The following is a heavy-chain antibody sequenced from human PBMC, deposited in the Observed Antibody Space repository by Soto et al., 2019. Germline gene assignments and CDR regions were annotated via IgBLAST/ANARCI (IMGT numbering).Heavy chain of an antibody. V-gene: IGHV1-24*01. CDR3: AIWGGGAAAGTVDY. CDR1: GYTLTELS. CDR2: FDPEDGET. J-gene: IGHJ4*02. Sequence: DSVKVSCKVSGYTLTELSMHWVRQAPGKGLEWMGGFDPEDGETIYAQKFQGRVTMTEDTSTDTAYMELSSLRSEDTAVYYCAIWGGGAAAGTVDYCGQGTLVTVSS. D-gene: IGHD6-13*01.